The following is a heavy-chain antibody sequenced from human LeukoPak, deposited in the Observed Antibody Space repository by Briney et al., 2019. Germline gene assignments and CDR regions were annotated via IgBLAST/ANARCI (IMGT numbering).Heavy chain of an antibody. D-gene: IGHD1-26*01. Sequence: ASVKVSXKGSGYIFTGYFMHWVRQAPGQGPEWMGRINPNSGGTNYAQKFQDRVTMTRDTSISTAYMELSSLRSDDTAVYYCARDLSSTSNWELDYWGQGTLVTVSS. CDR2: INPNSGGT. CDR1: GYIFTGYF. CDR3: ARDLSSTSNWELDY. V-gene: IGHV1-2*06. J-gene: IGHJ4*02.